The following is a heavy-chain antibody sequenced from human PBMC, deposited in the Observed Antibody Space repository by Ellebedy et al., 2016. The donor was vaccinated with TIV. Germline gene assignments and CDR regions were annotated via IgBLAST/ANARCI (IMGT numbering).Heavy chain of an antibody. J-gene: IGHJ6*02. V-gene: IGHV1-2*02. CDR2: INPNSGGT. CDR1: GYTFTNYY. CDR3: ARDHLAAASPMDV. D-gene: IGHD6-13*01. Sequence: ASVKVSXKASGYTFTNYYLHWVRQAPGQGLEWMGWINPNSGGTNYAQKFQGRVTMTRDTSISTAYMELSRLRSDDTAVYYCARDHLAAASPMDVWGQGTTVTVSS.